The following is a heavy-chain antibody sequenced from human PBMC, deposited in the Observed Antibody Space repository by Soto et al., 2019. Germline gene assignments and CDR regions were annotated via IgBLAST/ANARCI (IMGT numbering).Heavy chain of an antibody. Sequence: SETLSLTCTVSGGSISSYYWSWIRQPPGKGLEWTGYIYYSGSTNYNPSLKSRVTISVDTSKNQFSLKLSSVTAADTAVYYCARVYYDFWSGYYSNWFDPWGQGTLVTVSS. CDR3: ARVYYDFWSGYYSNWFDP. CDR1: GGSISSYY. D-gene: IGHD3-3*01. CDR2: IYYSGST. J-gene: IGHJ5*02. V-gene: IGHV4-59*01.